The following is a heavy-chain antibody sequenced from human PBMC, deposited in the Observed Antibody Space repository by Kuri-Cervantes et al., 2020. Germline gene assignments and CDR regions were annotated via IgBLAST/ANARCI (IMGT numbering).Heavy chain of an antibody. CDR1: GGSISSGDYY. CDR3: ARGIPVDAFDI. V-gene: IGHV4-31*03. J-gene: IGHJ3*02. Sequence: SETLSLTCTVSGGSISSGDYYWSWIRQPPGKGLEWIGYIYYSGSTYYNPSLKSRVTISVDTSKNQFSLKLSSVTAADTAVYYCARGIPVDAFDIWGQGTMVTVSS. CDR2: IYYSGST.